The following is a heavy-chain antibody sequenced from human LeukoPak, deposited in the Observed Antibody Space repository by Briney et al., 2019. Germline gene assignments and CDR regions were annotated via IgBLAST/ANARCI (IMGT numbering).Heavy chain of an antibody. J-gene: IGHJ4*02. Sequence: GGSLRLSCAASGFTFSSYAMSWVRQAPGKGLEWVSAISGGGDNTYYADSVRGRFSVSRDNSKNTLYVQMTSLRAEDTAVYYCAREDIPMVLSLDHWGQGTLVTVSS. D-gene: IGHD3-10*01. CDR3: AREDIPMVLSLDH. V-gene: IGHV3-23*01. CDR1: GFTFSSYA. CDR2: ISGGGDNT.